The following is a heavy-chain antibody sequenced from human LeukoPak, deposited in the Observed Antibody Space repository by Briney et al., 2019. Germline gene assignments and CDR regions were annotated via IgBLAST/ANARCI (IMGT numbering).Heavy chain of an antibody. CDR2: VTSYNGDT. J-gene: IGHJ5*02. V-gene: IGHV1-18*01. CDR1: GYTFTNYG. D-gene: IGHD3-9*01. Sequence: GASVKVSCKASGYTFTNYGISWVRRAPGQGLEWMGWVTSYNGDTNYAQKFQGRVTMTTDTSTSTAYMELRSLTSDDTAMYYCAKDWHILSGRNCFDPWGQGTLVTVSS. CDR3: AKDWHILSGRNCFDP.